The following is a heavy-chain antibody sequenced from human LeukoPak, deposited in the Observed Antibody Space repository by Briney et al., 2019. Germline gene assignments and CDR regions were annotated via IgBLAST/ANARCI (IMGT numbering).Heavy chain of an antibody. Sequence: ASVKVSCKASGYTFTSYGISWVRQAPGQGLEWMGWISAYNGNTNYAQKFQGRVTITADESTSTAYMELSSLRSEDTAVYYCARGLDGYNHDYWGQGTLVTVSS. V-gene: IGHV1-18*01. CDR3: ARGLDGYNHDY. CDR1: GYTFTSYG. J-gene: IGHJ4*02. CDR2: ISAYNGNT. D-gene: IGHD5-24*01.